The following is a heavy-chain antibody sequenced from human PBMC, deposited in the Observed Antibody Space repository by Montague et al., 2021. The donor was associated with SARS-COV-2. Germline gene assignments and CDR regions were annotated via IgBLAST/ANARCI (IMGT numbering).Heavy chain of an antibody. D-gene: IGHD4-11*01. CDR1: GGSFSGYY. J-gene: IGHJ4*02. Sequence: SETLSLTCAVYGGSFSGYYWTWIRQSPGKGLEWIAEINHSGTTNYNYNPSLGSRVTISADTSKNRFSLKLRSVTAADTAVYYCARWDPQTLTVISLRGKSANDYWGQGTLVTVSS. V-gene: IGHV4-34*01. CDR3: ARWDPQTLTVISLRGKSANDY. CDR2: INHSGTTNY.